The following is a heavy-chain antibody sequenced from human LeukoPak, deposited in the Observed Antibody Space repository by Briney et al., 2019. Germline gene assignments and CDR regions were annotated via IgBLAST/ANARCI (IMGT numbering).Heavy chain of an antibody. D-gene: IGHD6-19*01. CDR2: MKQDGSEK. J-gene: IGHJ5*02. V-gene: IGHV3-7*01. Sequence: GGSLRLSCAASGFTLSRYWMSWVRQAPGKGLEWVANMKQDGSEKKYVDSVKGRFTISRDNTKNSLYLQMNNLRVEDTAVYYCARREPKNRNSSGRSNWFDPWGQGTLVTVSS. CDR3: ARREPKNRNSSGRSNWFDP. CDR1: GFTLSRYW.